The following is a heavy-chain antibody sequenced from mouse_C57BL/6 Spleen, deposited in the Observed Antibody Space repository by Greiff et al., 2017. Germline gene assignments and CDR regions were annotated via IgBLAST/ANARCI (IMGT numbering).Heavy chain of an antibody. CDR3: ASTNYDYDQAWFAY. D-gene: IGHD2-4*01. CDR2: IDPSSGGT. J-gene: IGHJ3*01. V-gene: IGHV1-72*01. CDR1: GYTFTSYW. Sequence: QVQLQQPGAELVKPGASVKLSCKASGYTFTSYWMHWVKQRPGRGLEWIGRIDPSSGGTKYNEKFKSKATLTVDKPSSTAYMQLSSLTSEDSAVYYCASTNYDYDQAWFAYWGQGTLVTVSA.